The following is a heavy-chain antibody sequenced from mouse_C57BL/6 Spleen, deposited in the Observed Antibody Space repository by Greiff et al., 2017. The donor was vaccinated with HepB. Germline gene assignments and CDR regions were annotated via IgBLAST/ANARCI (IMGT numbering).Heavy chain of an antibody. CDR1: GFTFSSYA. D-gene: IGHD2-1*01. CDR3: ARAPLYRRGYFDV. J-gene: IGHJ1*03. V-gene: IGHV5-4*01. CDR2: ISDGGSYT. Sequence: DVQLVESGGGLVKPGGSLKLSCAASGFTFSSYAMSWVRQTPEKRLEWVATISDGGSYTYYPDNVKGRFTISRDNAKNNLYLQMSHLKSEDTAMYYCARAPLYRRGYFDVWGTGTTVTVSS.